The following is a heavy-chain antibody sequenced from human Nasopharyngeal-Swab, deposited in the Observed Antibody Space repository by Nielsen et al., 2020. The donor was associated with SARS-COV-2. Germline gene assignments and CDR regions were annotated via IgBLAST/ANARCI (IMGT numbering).Heavy chain of an antibody. D-gene: IGHD6-19*01. J-gene: IGHJ3*02. V-gene: IGHV4-4*02. Sequence: SETLSLTCAVSGGSISSSNWWSWVRQPPGKGLEWIGYIYHSGSTYYNPSLKSRVTISVDRSKNQFSLKLSSVTAADTAVYYCARGGGSSGWYVAFDIWGQGTMVTVSS. CDR3: ARGGGSSGWYVAFDI. CDR1: GGSISSSNW. CDR2: IYHSGST.